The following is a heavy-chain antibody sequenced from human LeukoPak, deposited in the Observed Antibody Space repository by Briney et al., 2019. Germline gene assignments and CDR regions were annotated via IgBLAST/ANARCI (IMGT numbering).Heavy chain of an antibody. CDR3: ARDIYGGNWPNDY. J-gene: IGHJ4*02. V-gene: IGHV3-21*01. D-gene: IGHD4-23*01. CDR2: ISGRSSYI. CDR1: GFTFSSYT. Sequence: GGSLRLSCAAAGFTFSSYTMNWVRQAPGKGPEWVSSISGRSSYIYYVDSVKGRFTISRDNAKNSLHLQMNSLRAEDTAVYYCARDIYGGNWPNDYWGQGTLVTVSS.